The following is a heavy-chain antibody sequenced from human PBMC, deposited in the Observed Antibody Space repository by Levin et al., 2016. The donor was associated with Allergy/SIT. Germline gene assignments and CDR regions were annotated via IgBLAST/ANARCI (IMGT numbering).Heavy chain of an antibody. V-gene: IGHV1-69*04. CDR3: ARALDGYSPGDAFDI. CDR2: VIPILGIA. J-gene: IGHJ3*02. Sequence: SVKSPARLLEAPSAAMLSAGCDRPLDKGLSGWEGVIPILGIANYAQKFQGRVTITADKSTSTAYMELSSLRSEDTAVYYCARALDGYSPGDAFDIWGQGTMVTVSS. D-gene: IGHD5-24*01. CDR1: EAPSAAML.